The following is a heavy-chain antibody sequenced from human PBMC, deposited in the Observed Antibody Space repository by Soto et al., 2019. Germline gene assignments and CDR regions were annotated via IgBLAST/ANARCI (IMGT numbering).Heavy chain of an antibody. J-gene: IGHJ6*02. V-gene: IGHV3-43*01. CDR1: GFTFDDYT. CDR3: AKDNNIAVAGTHTDGMDV. Sequence: PGGSLRLSCAASGFTFDDYTMHWVRQAPGKGLEWVSLISWDGGSTYYADSVKGRFTISRDNSKNSLYLQMNSLRTEDTASYYCAKDNNIAVAGTHTDGMDVWGQGTTVTVSS. CDR2: ISWDGGST. D-gene: IGHD6-19*01.